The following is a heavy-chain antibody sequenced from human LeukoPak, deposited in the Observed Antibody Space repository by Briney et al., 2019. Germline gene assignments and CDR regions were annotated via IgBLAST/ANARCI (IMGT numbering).Heavy chain of an antibody. CDR3: AKGSDRSGSYYLDY. J-gene: IGHJ4*02. CDR1: AFTFGNYA. CDR2: LSGSGAST. Sequence: PGGSLRLSCAASAFTFGNYAMNWVRQAPGKGLEWVSGLSGSGASTYYADSVKGRFTISRDNSKNTRYLQMNRLRAGDTAVYYCAKGSDRSGSYYLDYWGQGTLVTVSS. V-gene: IGHV3-23*01. D-gene: IGHD3-10*01.